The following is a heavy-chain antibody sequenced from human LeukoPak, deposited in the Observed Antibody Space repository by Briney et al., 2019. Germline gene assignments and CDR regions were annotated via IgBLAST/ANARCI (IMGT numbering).Heavy chain of an antibody. J-gene: IGHJ4*02. D-gene: IGHD4-17*01. CDR2: ISSSSSYI. CDR1: GFTFSSYS. CDR3: ARDGPLYGDYFDY. Sequence: GGYLRLSCAASGFTFSSYSMNWVRQAPGKGLEWVSSISSSSSYIYYADSVKGRFTISRDNAKNSLYLQMNSLRAEDTAVYYCARDGPLYGDYFDYWGQGTLVTVSS. V-gene: IGHV3-21*01.